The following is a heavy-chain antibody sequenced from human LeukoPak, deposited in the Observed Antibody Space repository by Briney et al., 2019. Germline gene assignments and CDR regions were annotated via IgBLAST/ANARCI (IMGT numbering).Heavy chain of an antibody. CDR1: GGSFSGYY. J-gene: IGHJ6*02. Sequence: SETLSLTCAVYGGSFSGYYWSWIRQPPGKGLEWIGEINHSGSTNYNPSLKSRVTISVDTSKNQFSLKLSSVAAADTAVYYCARGRRSSSWYPYYYYGTDVWGQGTTVTVSS. CDR2: INHSGST. CDR3: ARGRRSSSWYPYYYYGTDV. D-gene: IGHD6-13*01. V-gene: IGHV4-34*01.